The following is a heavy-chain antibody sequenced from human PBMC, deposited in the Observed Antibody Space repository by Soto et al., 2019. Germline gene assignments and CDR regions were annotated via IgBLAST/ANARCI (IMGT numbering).Heavy chain of an antibody. CDR1: GYTFTNYG. Sequence: QVQLVQSGSEVKKPGASVKVSCKASGYTFTNYGMSWVRQAPGQGLEWMGWISAYNGNTNHAQNFQGRVTMSTDTSTTTAYMELRSLRSHDTAVYYCAGCYCSVGSSYSCWHFDLWGRGALVTVSS. J-gene: IGHJ2*01. D-gene: IGHD2-15*01. CDR3: AGCYCSVGSSYSCWHFDL. CDR2: ISAYNGNT. V-gene: IGHV1-18*01.